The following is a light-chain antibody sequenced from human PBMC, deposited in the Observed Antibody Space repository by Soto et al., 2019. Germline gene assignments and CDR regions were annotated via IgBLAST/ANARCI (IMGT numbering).Light chain of an antibody. Sequence: LTPDTLYVAAGEQDTPPSRASQTVRNNYLAWYQQKPGQAPRLLIYDASSRATGIPDRFSGSGSGTDFTLTVSRLEPEDFAVYYCQQYGNSPAITFGQGTRLEIK. CDR3: QQYGNSPAIT. V-gene: IGKV3-20*01. CDR1: QTVRNNY. J-gene: IGKJ5*01. CDR2: DAS.